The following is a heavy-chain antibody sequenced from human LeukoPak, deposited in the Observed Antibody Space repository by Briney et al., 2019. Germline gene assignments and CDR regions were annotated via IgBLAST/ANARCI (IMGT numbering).Heavy chain of an antibody. CDR3: ARAVIAAAGASFDY. V-gene: IGHV4-4*02. D-gene: IGHD6-13*01. Sequence: SGTLSLTCAVSGGSIGSSNWWSWVRQPPGKGLEWIGEIYHSGSTNYNPSLKSRVTISVDKSKNQFSPKLSSVTAADTAVYYCARAVIAAAGASFDYWGQGTLVTVSS. J-gene: IGHJ4*02. CDR2: IYHSGST. CDR1: GGSIGSSNW.